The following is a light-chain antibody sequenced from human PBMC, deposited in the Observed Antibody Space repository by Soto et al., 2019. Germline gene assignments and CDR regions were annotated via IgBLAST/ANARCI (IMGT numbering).Light chain of an antibody. CDR1: SSNIGNNY. CDR3: ATWDGSLPGEV. J-gene: IGLJ2*01. CDR2: DNN. Sequence: QSVLTQSPSVSAAPGQKVTISCSGSSSNIGNNYVSWYQQLPGTAPKLLIYDNNKRPSGIPDGFSGSKSGTSGALEITGGQTGDEADYYCATWDGSLPGEVFGGGTKLTVL. V-gene: IGLV1-51*01.